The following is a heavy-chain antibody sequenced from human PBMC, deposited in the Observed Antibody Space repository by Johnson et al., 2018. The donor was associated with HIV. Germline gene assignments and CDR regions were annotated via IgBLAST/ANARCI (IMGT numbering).Heavy chain of an antibody. J-gene: IGHJ3*02. Sequence: QVQLVESGGGLVKPGGSLRLSCAASGFTFSDYYMSWIRQAPGKGLEWVSYISSSGSPIYYADSVKGRFTISRDNAKNSLYLQMNSLRAEDTALYYCAKDRPTITVILVGYDAFDIWGQGTMVTVSS. CDR2: ISSSGSPI. D-gene: IGHD3-22*01. CDR3: AKDRPTITVILVGYDAFDI. CDR1: GFTFSDYY. V-gene: IGHV3-11*01.